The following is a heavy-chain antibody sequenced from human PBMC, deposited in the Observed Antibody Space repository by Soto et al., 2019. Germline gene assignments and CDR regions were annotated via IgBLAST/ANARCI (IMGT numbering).Heavy chain of an antibody. D-gene: IGHD6-19*01. Sequence: EVQLVESGGGLVQPGGSLRLSCAASGFTLSSYWTSWVRQAPGKGLEWVANIKQDGSEKYYVDSVKGLFTISRDNANNALYLPMNSLRAEDTAVYYCARDIAVAANWFDPWGQGTLVTVSS. J-gene: IGHJ5*02. CDR1: GFTLSSYW. CDR2: IKQDGSEK. CDR3: ARDIAVAANWFDP. V-gene: IGHV3-7*01.